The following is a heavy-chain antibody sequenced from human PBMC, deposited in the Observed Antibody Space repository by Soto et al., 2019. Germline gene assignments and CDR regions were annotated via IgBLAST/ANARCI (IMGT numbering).Heavy chain of an antibody. CDR2: IDYSGTT. CDR1: GGSISTYY. J-gene: IGHJ6*02. D-gene: IGHD5-18*01. V-gene: IGHV4-59*01. CDR3: ARARSTDTAYYYGMDV. Sequence: QVQLQESGPGLVKPSETLPLTCTVSGGSISTYYWNWIRQPPGKGLEWIGYIDYSGTTNYNPSLKSRVTISVDTSKNQFSLKLTSVTAADTAVYFCARARSTDTAYYYGMDVWGQGTTVNVSS.